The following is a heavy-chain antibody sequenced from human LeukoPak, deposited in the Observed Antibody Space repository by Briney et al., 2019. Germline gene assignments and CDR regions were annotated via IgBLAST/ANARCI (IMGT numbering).Heavy chain of an antibody. V-gene: IGHV3-48*03. CDR1: GFTFSSYE. Sequence: PGGSLRLSCAASGFTFSSYEMTWVRQAPGKGLAWVLYISSSGSTIYYADSVKGRFTISRDNAKHSLYLQMNSLRAEDTAVYYCAREVHYYDSSGYFSNWFDPWGQGTLVTVSS. J-gene: IGHJ5*02. CDR2: ISSSGSTI. D-gene: IGHD3-22*01. CDR3: AREVHYYDSSGYFSNWFDP.